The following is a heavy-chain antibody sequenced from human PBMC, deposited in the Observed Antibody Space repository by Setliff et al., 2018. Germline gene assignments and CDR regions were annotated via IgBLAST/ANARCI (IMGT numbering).Heavy chain of an antibody. J-gene: IGHJ3*02. CDR2: IRSKPNSYAT. CDR1: GFTFTNYA. Sequence: AGGSLRLSCAASGFTFTNYAMSWVRQASGKGLEWVGRIRSKPNSYATAYAASVKGRFTISRDDSENTAYLQMNSLKTEDTAVYYCSSSCSVAFDIWGQGTMVTVSS. CDR3: SSSCSVAFDI. D-gene: IGHD3-10*02. V-gene: IGHV3-73*01.